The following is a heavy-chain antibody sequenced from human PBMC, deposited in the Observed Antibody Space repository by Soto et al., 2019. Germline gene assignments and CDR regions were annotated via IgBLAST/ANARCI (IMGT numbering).Heavy chain of an antibody. CDR1: GGSFSGYY. D-gene: IGHD6-19*01. CDR3: ARGSSGCYVY. Sequence: QVQLQQWGAGLLKPSETLSLTCAVYGGSFSGYYWSWIRQPPGKGLEWIGEINHSGSTNYNPSLKSRVTISVDTSKNQFSLKLSSVTAADTAVYYCARGSSGCYVYWGQGTLVTVSS. V-gene: IGHV4-34*01. J-gene: IGHJ4*02. CDR2: INHSGST.